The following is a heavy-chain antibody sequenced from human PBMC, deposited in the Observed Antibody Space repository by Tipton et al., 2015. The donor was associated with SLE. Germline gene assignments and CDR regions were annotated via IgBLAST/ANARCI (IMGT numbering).Heavy chain of an antibody. Sequence: TLSLTCAVSDFSVSSSHYWSWIRQPAGRGLEWIGRIYTSGSTNYNPSLKSRVTMSVDTSKNQFSLKLSSVTAADTAVYYCAGSSIAARWSFDYWGQGTLVTVSS. CDR1: DFSVSSSHY. CDR2: IYTSGST. V-gene: IGHV4-4*07. J-gene: IGHJ4*02. D-gene: IGHD6-6*01. CDR3: AGSSIAARWSFDY.